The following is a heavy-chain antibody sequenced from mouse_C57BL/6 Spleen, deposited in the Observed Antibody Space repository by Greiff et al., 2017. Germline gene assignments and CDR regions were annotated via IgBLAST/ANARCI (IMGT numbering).Heavy chain of an antibody. CDR3: TRSDDGYSLGFDY. V-gene: IGHV1-15*01. Sequence: QVQLQQSGAELVRPGASVTLSCKASGYTFTDYEMHWVKQTPVHGLEWIGAIDPETGGTAYNQKFKGKAILTADKSSSTAYMELRSLTSEDSAVYYCTRSDDGYSLGFDYWGQGTTLTVSS. J-gene: IGHJ2*01. CDR1: GYTFTDYE. CDR2: IDPETGGT. D-gene: IGHD2-3*01.